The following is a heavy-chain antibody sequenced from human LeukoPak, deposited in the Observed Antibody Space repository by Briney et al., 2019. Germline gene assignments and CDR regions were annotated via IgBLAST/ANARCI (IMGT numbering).Heavy chain of an antibody. CDR3: AREGVPYLPLDY. J-gene: IGHJ4*02. CDR1: AGSISSTNW. CDR2: ARLSGGA. Sequence: SEPQSLTCGVSAGSISSTNWWTWLRQPPGAGVGGLAEARLSGGANYKPSLESRLTLSINLHENTVSLKLPCVTAADASVSFCAREGVPYLPLDYAGQGTRSTVSS. V-gene: IGHV4-4*02.